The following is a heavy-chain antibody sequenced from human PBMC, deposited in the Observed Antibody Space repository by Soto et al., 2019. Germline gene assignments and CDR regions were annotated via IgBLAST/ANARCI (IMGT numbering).Heavy chain of an antibody. D-gene: IGHD3-22*01. J-gene: IGHJ4*02. CDR3: ARDRAFGYDSSGYHPY. CDR1: GFTFSSYG. V-gene: IGHV3-33*01. CDR2: IWYDGSNK. Sequence: QVQLVESGGGVVQPGRSLRLSCAASGFTFSSYGMHWVRQAPGKGLEWVAVIWYDGSNKYYADSVKGRFTISRDNSKNTLYLQMTSLRAEDTAVYYCARDRAFGYDSSGYHPYWGQGTLVTVSS.